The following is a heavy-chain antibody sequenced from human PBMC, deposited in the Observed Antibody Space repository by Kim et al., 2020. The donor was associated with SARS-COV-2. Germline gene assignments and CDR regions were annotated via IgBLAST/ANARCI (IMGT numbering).Heavy chain of an antibody. V-gene: IGHV1-3*01. CDR3: ARASPLKPFTIFGVVIIS. Sequence: ASVKVSCKASGYTFTSYAMHWVRQAPGQRLEWMGWINAGNGNTKYSQKFQGRVTITRDTSASTAYMELSSLRSEDTAVYYCARASPLKPFTIFGVVIISWGQGTLVTVSS. CDR1: GYTFTSYA. J-gene: IGHJ5*02. CDR2: INAGNGNT. D-gene: IGHD3-3*01.